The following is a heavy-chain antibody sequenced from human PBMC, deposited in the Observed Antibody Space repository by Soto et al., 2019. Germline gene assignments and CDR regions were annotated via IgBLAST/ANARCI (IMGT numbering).Heavy chain of an antibody. V-gene: IGHV4-59*08. Sequence: SETLSLTCTVSGGSIRSYYWSWIRQPPGKGLEWIGYIYYSGSTNYNPSLKSRVTISVDASKNQFSLKLSAVTAADTAAYYSARCLIAAAATFYFDQWGQATLLTVSS. CDR3: ARCLIAAAATFYFDQ. CDR1: GGSIRSYY. D-gene: IGHD6-13*01. CDR2: IYYSGST. J-gene: IGHJ4*02.